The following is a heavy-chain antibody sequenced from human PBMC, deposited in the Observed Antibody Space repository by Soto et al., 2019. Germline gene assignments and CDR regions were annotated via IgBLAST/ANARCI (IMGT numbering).Heavy chain of an antibody. CDR1: GFTFDDYA. CDR3: AKDISTYRSGSFDY. CDR2: VSWNGGQS. Sequence: EVQLVESGGGLVQPGTSLRLSCAASGFTFDDYAMHWVRQVPGKGLEWLSGVSWNGGQSAYADSVEGRFTISRDNANNSLYLNLNSLGPEDTALYYCAKDISTYRSGSFDYWGQGALVTVSS. D-gene: IGHD6-25*01. J-gene: IGHJ4*02. V-gene: IGHV3-9*01.